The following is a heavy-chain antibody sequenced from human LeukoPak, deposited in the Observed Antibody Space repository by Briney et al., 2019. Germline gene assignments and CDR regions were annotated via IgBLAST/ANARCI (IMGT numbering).Heavy chain of an antibody. CDR1: GFTFSSYA. Sequence: GGSLRRSCAASGFTFSSYAMSWVRQAPGKGLEWVSAISGSGGSTYYADSVKGRFTISRDNSKNTLYLQMNSLRAEDTAVYYCAKATQIVGVYFDYWGQGTLVTVSS. D-gene: IGHD1-26*01. V-gene: IGHV3-23*01. J-gene: IGHJ4*02. CDR2: ISGSGGST. CDR3: AKATQIVGVYFDY.